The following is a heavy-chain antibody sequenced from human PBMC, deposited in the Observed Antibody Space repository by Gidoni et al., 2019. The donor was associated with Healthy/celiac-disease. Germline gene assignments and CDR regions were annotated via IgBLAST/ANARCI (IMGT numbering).Heavy chain of an antibody. D-gene: IGHD2-2*01. J-gene: IGHJ6*02. CDR1: GFTFSSSS. CDR2: ISSSSSYI. CDR3: ARLAVVVPAASYYYYGMDV. V-gene: IGHV3-21*01. Sequence: EVQLVESGGGLVKPGGSLRLSCAASGFTFSSSSMNWVRQAPGKGLEWVASISSSSSYIYYADSVKGRFTISRDNAKNSLYLQMNSLRAEDTAVYYCARLAVVVPAASYYYYGMDVWGQGTTVTVSS.